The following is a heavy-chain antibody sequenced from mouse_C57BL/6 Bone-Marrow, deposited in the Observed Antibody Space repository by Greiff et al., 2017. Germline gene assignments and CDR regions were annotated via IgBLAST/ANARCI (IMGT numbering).Heavy chain of an antibody. CDR3: ASDGKSYYGWYFDV. D-gene: IGHD1-1*01. CDR1: GFTFKNTY. CDR2: IDPASGNT. J-gene: IGHJ1*03. V-gene: IGHV14-3*01. Sequence: VQLKESVAELVRPGASVKLSCTASGFTFKNTYMHWVKQRPDKGLEWIGRIDPASGNTNYAPKFQGKATITADKSSNTAYLQLSSLTSEDTAIYFCASDGKSYYGWYFDVWGTGTTVTGSS.